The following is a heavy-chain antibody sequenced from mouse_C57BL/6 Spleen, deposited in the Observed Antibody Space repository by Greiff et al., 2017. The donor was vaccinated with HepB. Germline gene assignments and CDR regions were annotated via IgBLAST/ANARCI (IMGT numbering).Heavy chain of an antibody. CDR1: GYTFTSYW. CDR3: ARWEITPVVGYAMDY. Sequence: QVQLQQPGAELVKPGASVKLSCKASGYTFTSYWIHWVKQRPGRGLEWIGRIDPNSGGTKYNEKFKSKATLTVDKPSSTAYMQLSSLTSADSAVYYCARWEITPVVGYAMDYWGQGTSVTVSS. CDR2: IDPNSGGT. V-gene: IGHV1-72*01. J-gene: IGHJ4*01. D-gene: IGHD1-1*01.